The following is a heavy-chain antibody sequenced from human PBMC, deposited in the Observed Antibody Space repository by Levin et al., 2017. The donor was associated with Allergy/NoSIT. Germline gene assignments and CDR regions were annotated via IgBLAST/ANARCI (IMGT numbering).Heavy chain of an antibody. J-gene: IGHJ4*02. CDR2: IKSKTDGGTT. Sequence: GESLKISCAASGFTFSNAWMSWVRQAPGKGLEWVGRIKSKTDGGTTDYAAPVKGRFTISRDDSKNTLYLQMNSLKTEDTAVYYCTTDQGRMYYFDYWGQGTLVTVSS. CDR3: TTDQGRMYYFDY. CDR1: GFTFSNAW. V-gene: IGHV3-15*01.